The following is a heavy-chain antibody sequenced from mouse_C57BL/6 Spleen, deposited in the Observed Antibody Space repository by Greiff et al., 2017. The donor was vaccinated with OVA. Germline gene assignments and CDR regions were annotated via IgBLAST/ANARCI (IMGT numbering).Heavy chain of an antibody. CDR3: TRWGYDGGFDY. CDR2: IDPETGGT. Sequence: QVQLQQSGAELVRPGASVTLSCKASGYTFTDYEMHWVKQTPVHGLEWIGAIDPETGGTAYNQKFKGKAILTADKSSSTAYMELRSLTSEDSAVYYCTRWGYDGGFDYWGQGTTLKVSS. J-gene: IGHJ2*01. V-gene: IGHV1-15*01. D-gene: IGHD2-2*01. CDR1: GYTFTDYE.